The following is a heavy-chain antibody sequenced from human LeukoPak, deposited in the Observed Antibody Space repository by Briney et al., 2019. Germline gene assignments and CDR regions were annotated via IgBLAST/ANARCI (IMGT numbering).Heavy chain of an antibody. V-gene: IGHV4-34*01. J-gene: IGHJ4*02. CDR1: GGSFSGYY. Sequence: SETLSLTCAVYGGSFSGYYWSWIRQPPGKGLEWIGEINHSGSTNYNPSLKSRVTISVDTSENQFSLKLSSVTAADTAVYYCARSSYYVDYWGQGTLVTVSS. CDR3: ARSSYYVDY. D-gene: IGHD1-26*01. CDR2: INHSGST.